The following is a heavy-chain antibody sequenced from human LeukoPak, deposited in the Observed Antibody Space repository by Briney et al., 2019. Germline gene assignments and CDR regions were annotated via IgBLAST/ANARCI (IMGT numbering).Heavy chain of an antibody. CDR3: AKANYYASGSLIS. J-gene: IGHJ4*02. Sequence: GGSLRLSCAASGFTLSGYAMTWVRQAPGKGLEWVSSISGSGGSTHYADSVKGRFTISRDNSKNTLYLQMNSRRAEDTAVYYCAKANYYASGSLISWGQGTLVTVSS. V-gene: IGHV3-23*01. D-gene: IGHD3-10*01. CDR2: ISGSGGST. CDR1: GFTLSGYA.